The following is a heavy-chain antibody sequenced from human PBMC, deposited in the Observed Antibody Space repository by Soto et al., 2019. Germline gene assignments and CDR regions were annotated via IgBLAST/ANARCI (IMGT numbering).Heavy chain of an antibody. CDR1: GFSLSTDEVS. CDR2: MYWNDDR. D-gene: IGHD4-17*01. V-gene: IGHV2-5*01. J-gene: IGHJ4*02. Sequence: SGPTLVNPTQTLTLTCTFSGFSLSTDEVSVAWIRQPPGKALEWLAIMYWNDDRRYSTFLKRRLTITKGTSKNQLVLTMTNMDPVDTATYYCARQGHYGDYDYWGQGILVTVSS. CDR3: ARQGHYGDYDY.